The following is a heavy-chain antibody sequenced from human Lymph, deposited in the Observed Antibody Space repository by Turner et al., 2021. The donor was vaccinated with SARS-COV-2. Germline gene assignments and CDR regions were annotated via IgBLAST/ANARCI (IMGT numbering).Heavy chain of an antibody. V-gene: IGHV1-8*02. CDR1: GSTFTSYD. CDR3: ARGRYSGGGMDV. J-gene: IGHJ6*02. CDR2: MNPNSGNT. D-gene: IGHD1-26*01. Sequence: QVHLVQSGVGVKKPGPSVKVSSKAPGSTFTSYDINWVRQATGQGLEWRGWMNPNSGNTGYEHKFKGRVTMTRNTSKSKAYMELSSLRAEDTAVYYCARGRYSGGGMDVWGQGTTVTVSS.